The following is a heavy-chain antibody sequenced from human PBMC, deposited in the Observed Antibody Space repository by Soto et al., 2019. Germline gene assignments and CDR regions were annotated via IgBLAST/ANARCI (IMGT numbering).Heavy chain of an antibody. CDR1: GYTFTSYD. J-gene: IGHJ4*02. Sequence: QVQLVQSGAEVKKPGASVKVSCKASGYTFTSYDINWVRQATGQGLEWMGWMNPNSGNTGYAQKFQGRVTMTRNTSISTAYMELSSLRSEDTAVYYCASLRRYCSSTSCYTSGFDYWGQGTLVTVSS. D-gene: IGHD2-2*02. CDR2: MNPNSGNT. CDR3: ASLRRYCSSTSCYTSGFDY. V-gene: IGHV1-8*01.